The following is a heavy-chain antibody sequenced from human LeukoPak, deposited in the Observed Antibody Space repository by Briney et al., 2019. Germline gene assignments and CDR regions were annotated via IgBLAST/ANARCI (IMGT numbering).Heavy chain of an antibody. Sequence: PGGSLRLSCAASGFTFSSYAMSWVRQAPGKGLEWVSAISGSGGSTYYADSVKGRFTISRDNSKNTLYLQMNSLRVEDTALYYCAKDRSAAAGYSSDYWGQGTLVTVSS. V-gene: IGHV3-23*01. CDR2: ISGSGGST. CDR3: AKDRSAAAGYSSDY. D-gene: IGHD6-13*01. CDR1: GFTFSSYA. J-gene: IGHJ4*02.